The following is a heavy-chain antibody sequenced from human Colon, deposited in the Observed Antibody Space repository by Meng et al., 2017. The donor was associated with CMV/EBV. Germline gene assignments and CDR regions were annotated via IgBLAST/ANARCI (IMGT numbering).Heavy chain of an antibody. Sequence: GESLKISCAASGFTFSSTPMSWVRQAPGKGLEWVSAISGGSDVIYYADSVKGRLTISRDNSKNTLYLQMNSLRAEDTAVYYCARGRDWNPGNWGQGTLVTVSS. CDR1: GFTFSSTP. CDR3: ARGRDWNPGN. V-gene: IGHV3-23*01. D-gene: IGHD1-1*01. J-gene: IGHJ4*02. CDR2: ISGGSDVI.